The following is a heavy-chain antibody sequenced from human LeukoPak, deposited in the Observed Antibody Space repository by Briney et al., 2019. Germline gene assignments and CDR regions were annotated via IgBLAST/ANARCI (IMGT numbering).Heavy chain of an antibody. V-gene: IGHV3-30-3*01. J-gene: IGHJ4*02. Sequence: GGSLRLSCAASGFTFSSYAMHWVRQAPGKGLEWVAVISYDGSNKYYADSVKGRFTISRDNAKNTLYLHMNSLRDEDTAVYYCAREMSTVTSLAYWGQGTLVTVSS. CDR2: ISYDGSNK. CDR1: GFTFSSYA. D-gene: IGHD4-17*01. CDR3: AREMSTVTSLAY.